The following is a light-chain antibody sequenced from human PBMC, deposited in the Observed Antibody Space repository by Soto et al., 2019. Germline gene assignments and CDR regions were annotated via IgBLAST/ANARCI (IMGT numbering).Light chain of an antibody. CDR2: SNN. CDR3: AAWDDSLNGYV. V-gene: IGLV1-44*01. CDR1: SSNIGSNT. J-gene: IGLJ1*01. Sequence: QSVLTQPPSASGTPGQRVTISCSGSSSNIGSNTVNWYQQLPGTAPKLLIYSNNQRPSGVPDRFSGSKSGTSASLAISGLQSEDEADYHCAAWDDSLNGYVFGTGTKPTVL.